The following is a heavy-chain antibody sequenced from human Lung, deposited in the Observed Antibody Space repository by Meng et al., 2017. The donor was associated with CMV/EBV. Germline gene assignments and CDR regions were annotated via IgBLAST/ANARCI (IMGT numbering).Heavy chain of an antibody. CDR2: IYWNDDK. Sequence: GGGVGWIRQTPGKALEWLALIYWNDDKRYSPSLKSRLTITKDTSKNQVVLTMTNMDPVDTATYYCARTSITIFGVVIIGEVNWFDPWGQGTLVTVSS. J-gene: IGHJ5*02. D-gene: IGHD3-3*01. CDR3: ARTSITIFGVVIIGEVNWFDP. V-gene: IGHV2-5*01. CDR1: GGG.